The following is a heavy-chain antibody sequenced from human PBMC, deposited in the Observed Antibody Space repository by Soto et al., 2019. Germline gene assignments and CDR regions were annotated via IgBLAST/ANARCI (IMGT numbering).Heavy chain of an antibody. CDR1: GGSISSYY. D-gene: IGHD5-12*01. J-gene: IGHJ6*02. Sequence: PEETLSLTCTVSGGSISSYYWSWIRQPPGKGLEWIGYIYYSGSTNYNPSLKSRVTISVDTSKNQFSLKLSSVTAADTAVYYCASHLVFEMASPEYYGMDVWGQGTTVTVSS. CDR3: ASHLVFEMASPEYYGMDV. CDR2: IYYSGST. V-gene: IGHV4-59*01.